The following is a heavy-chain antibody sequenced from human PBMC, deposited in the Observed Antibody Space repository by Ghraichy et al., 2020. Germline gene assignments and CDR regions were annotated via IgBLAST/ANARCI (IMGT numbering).Heavy chain of an antibody. V-gene: IGHV4-59*01. D-gene: IGHD3-9*01. CDR3: ARDRPFFLTGYSEQWPYDYYYYGMDV. CDR2: IYYSGST. Sequence: SETLSLTCTVSGGSISSYYWSWIRQPPGKGLEWIGYIYYSGSTNYNPSLKSRVTISVDTSKNQFSLKLSSVTAADTAVYYCARDRPFFLTGYSEQWPYDYYYYGMDVWGQGTTVTVSS. J-gene: IGHJ6*02. CDR1: GGSISSYY.